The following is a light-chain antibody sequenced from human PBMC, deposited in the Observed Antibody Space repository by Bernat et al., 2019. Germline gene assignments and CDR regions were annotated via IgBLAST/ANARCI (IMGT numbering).Light chain of an antibody. CDR1: SSDVGGFNY. CDR2: DVS. J-gene: IGLJ1*01. V-gene: IGLV2-14*03. CDR3: NSWTTSYVYV. Sequence: QSALTQPASVSGYPGQSITISCTGTSSDVGGFNYVSWYQQHPGKAPKLMISDVSDRPSGVSNRFSGTKSGNTASLTISGLQAEDEADYYCNSWTTSYVYVCGTGTKVTVL.